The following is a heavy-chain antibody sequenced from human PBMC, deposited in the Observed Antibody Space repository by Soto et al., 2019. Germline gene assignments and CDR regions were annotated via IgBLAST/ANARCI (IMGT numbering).Heavy chain of an antibody. CDR1: GYSITGGGYY. Sequence: TLSLTCTVSGYSITGGGYYWNWVRQLPGKGLEWIGCVYYTGTTYYNPSLKSRITISIDSSKNQFSLTLSSVTAADTALYICARGAPRGRGVPTYLHYWGQGTLVTVSS. D-gene: IGHD3-10*01. CDR3: ARGAPRGRGVPTYLHY. V-gene: IGHV4-31*03. J-gene: IGHJ4*02. CDR2: VYYTGTT.